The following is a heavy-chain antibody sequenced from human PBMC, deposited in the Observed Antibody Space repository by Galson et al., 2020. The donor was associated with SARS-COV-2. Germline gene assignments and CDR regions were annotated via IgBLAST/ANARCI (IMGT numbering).Heavy chain of an antibody. V-gene: IGHV3-23*01. J-gene: IGHJ4*02. CDR2: ISGSGGST. D-gene: IGHD3-10*01. Sequence: GESLKISCAASGFTFSSYAMSWVRQAPGKGLEWVSAISGSGGSTYYADSLKGRFTISRDNSKNTLYLQMNSLRAEDTAVYYCAKDGDGSGSYSDYFDYWGQGTLVTVSS. CDR1: GFTFSSYA. CDR3: AKDGDGSGSYSDYFDY.